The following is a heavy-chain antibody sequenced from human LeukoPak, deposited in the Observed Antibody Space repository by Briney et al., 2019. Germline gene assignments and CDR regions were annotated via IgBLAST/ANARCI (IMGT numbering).Heavy chain of an antibody. Sequence: GASVRVSCKASGGTFSSYAISWVRQAPGQGLEWMGGIIPILGTANYAQKFQGRVTITADESTSTAYMELSSLRSEDTAVYYCASSQYYDFWSGHYYYGMDVWGQGTTVTVSS. D-gene: IGHD3-3*01. CDR1: GGTFSSYA. V-gene: IGHV1-69*13. CDR2: IIPILGTA. J-gene: IGHJ6*02. CDR3: ASSQYYDFWSGHYYYGMDV.